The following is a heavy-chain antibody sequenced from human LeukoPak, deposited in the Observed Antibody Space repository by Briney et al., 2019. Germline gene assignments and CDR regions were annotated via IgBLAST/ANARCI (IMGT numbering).Heavy chain of an antibody. V-gene: IGHV4-39*01. CDR2: IYYSGNT. CDR1: GGSISSSSYY. CDR3: ARQLTTVVIPFDY. J-gene: IGHJ4*02. Sequence: SETLSLTCTVSGGSISSSSYYWGWIRQPPGKGLGWIASIYYSGNTYYNPSLKSRVTISVDTSKNQFSLKLSSVTAADTAVYYCARQLTTVVIPFDYWGQGTLVTVSS. D-gene: IGHD4-23*01.